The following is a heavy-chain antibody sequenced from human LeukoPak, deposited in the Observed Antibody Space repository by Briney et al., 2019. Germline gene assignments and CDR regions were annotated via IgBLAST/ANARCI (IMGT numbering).Heavy chain of an antibody. V-gene: IGHV4-30-4*01. Sequence: SETLSLTCTVSGGSISSGDYYWSWIRQPPGKGLEWIGYIYYSGSTYYNPSLKSRVTISVDTSKNQFSLKLSSVTAADSAVYFCVRESSWSQTYFDHWGQGTLVIVSS. J-gene: IGHJ4*02. CDR1: GGSISSGDYY. D-gene: IGHD6-13*01. CDR2: IYYSGST. CDR3: VRESSWSQTYFDH.